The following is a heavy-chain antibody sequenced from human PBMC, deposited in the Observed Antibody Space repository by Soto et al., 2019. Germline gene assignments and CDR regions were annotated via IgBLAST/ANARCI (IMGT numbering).Heavy chain of an antibody. CDR1: GGTFSSYA. CDR3: ARDRGSSSGYYPYWFDP. J-gene: IGHJ5*02. Sequence: QVQLVQSGAEVKKPGSSVKVSCKASGGTFSSYAIAWVRQAPGQGLEWMGGIIPIFGTANYAQKFQGRVTIAADESTSTAYMELSSLRSEDTAVYYCARDRGSSSGYYPYWFDPWGQGTLVTVSS. V-gene: IGHV1-69*12. D-gene: IGHD3-22*01. CDR2: IIPIFGTA.